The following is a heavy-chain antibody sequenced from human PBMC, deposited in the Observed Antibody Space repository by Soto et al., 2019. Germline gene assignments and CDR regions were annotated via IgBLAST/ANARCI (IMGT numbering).Heavy chain of an antibody. V-gene: IGHV3-23*01. CDR2: ISGSGGST. CDR1: GLPISSSA. CDR3: AKGFIVVVTAIRPDDNFDV. Sequence: WGSWRRSWSSSGLPISSSAMSWVREGKWKGLDWVSAISGSGGSTYYADSVKGRFTISRDNSKNTLYLQMNSLSAEDTAVYYCAKGFIVVVTAIRPDDNFDVWGQGKMVNVS. J-gene: IGHJ3*01. D-gene: IGHD2-21*02.